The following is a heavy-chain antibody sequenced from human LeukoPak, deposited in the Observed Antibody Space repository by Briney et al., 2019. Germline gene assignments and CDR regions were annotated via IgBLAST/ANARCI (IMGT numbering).Heavy chain of an antibody. CDR1: GFTFSTFP. Sequence: PGGSLRLSCAASGFTFSTFPMSWVRQAPGKGLDWVSTLSGSGTNTYYADSVKGRFTISRDNSENTLYLQVNSLRADDTAVYYCAKDKGLVLSTVAPFDNWGQGTLVTVSS. J-gene: IGHJ4*02. D-gene: IGHD4/OR15-4a*01. CDR2: LSGSGTNT. V-gene: IGHV3-23*01. CDR3: AKDKGLVLSTVAPFDN.